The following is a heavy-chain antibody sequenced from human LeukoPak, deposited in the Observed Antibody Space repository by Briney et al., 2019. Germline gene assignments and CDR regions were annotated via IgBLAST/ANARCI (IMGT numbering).Heavy chain of an antibody. CDR2: ISGSGGST. D-gene: IGHD4-23*01. CDR1: GGSISSGDYY. V-gene: IGHV3-23*01. CDR3: AKGATVVTPPWGY. J-gene: IGHJ4*02. Sequence: ETLSLTCTVSGGSISSGDYYWSWVRQAPGKGLEWVSAISGSGGSTYYADSVKGRFTISRDNSKNTLYLQMNSLRAEDTAVYYCAKGATVVTPPWGYWGQGTLVTVSS.